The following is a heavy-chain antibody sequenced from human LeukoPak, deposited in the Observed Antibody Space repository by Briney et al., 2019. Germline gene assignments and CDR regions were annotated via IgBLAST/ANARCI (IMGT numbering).Heavy chain of an antibody. Sequence: PGGSLRLSCAASGFTFRHSWLSWVRQAPGKGLEWVGRIASKTDGGTTDYAAPVKGRFTISRDDSKNTLFLQMNSLKTEDTAVYYCTTGIRGDCGQGTLVTVSS. CDR1: GFTFRHSW. V-gene: IGHV3-15*04. CDR2: IASKTDGGTT. CDR3: TTGIRGD. J-gene: IGHJ4*02.